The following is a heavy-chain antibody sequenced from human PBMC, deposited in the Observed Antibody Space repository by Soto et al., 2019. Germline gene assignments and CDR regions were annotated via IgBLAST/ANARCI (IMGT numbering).Heavy chain of an antibody. Sequence: PSETLSLTCTVSGGSISSYYWSWIRQPPGKGLEWIGYIYYSGSTNYNPSLKSRVTISVDTSKNQFSLKLSSVTAADTAVYYCARRSGAAGFYYYYYGMDVWGQGTTVTVSS. CDR2: IYYSGST. CDR3: ARRSGAAGFYYYYYGMDV. J-gene: IGHJ6*02. D-gene: IGHD6-13*01. V-gene: IGHV4-59*08. CDR1: GGSISSYY.